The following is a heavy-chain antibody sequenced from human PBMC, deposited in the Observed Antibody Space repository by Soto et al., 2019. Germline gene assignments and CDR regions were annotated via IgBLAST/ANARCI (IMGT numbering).Heavy chain of an antibody. J-gene: IGHJ4*02. CDR2: ISSSGSTI. V-gene: IGHV3-11*01. CDR1: GFTFSDYY. D-gene: IGHD3-9*01. Sequence: PGGSLRLSCAASGFTFSDYYMSWIRQAPGKGLEWVSYISSSGSTIYYADSVKGRFTISRDNAKNSLYLQMNSLRAEDTAVYYCARRRYDILTMGLLDYWGQGTLVTVSS. CDR3: ARRRYDILTMGLLDY.